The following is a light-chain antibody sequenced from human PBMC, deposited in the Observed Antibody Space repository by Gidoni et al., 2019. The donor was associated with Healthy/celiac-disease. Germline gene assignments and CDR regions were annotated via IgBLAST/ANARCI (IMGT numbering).Light chain of an antibody. CDR1: QSIISY. J-gene: IGKJ4*02. V-gene: IGKV1-39*01. CDR3: QQSYSTPPLT. CDR2: AAS. Sequence: DIQMTQSPSSLSASVGDRVTITCRASQSIISYLNWYQQKPGKAPKLLIYAASSLQSGVPSRFIGSGSGTDFTLIISSLQPEDFATYYCQQSYSTPPLTFGGGTKVEIK.